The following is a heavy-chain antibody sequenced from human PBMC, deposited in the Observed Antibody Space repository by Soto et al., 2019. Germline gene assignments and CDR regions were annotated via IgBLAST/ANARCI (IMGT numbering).Heavy chain of an antibody. V-gene: IGHV4-59*01. Sequence: SETLSLTCTVSGGSISSYYWSWIRQPPGKGLEWIGYIYYSGSTNYNPSLKSRVTISVDTSKNQFSLKLSSVTAADTAVYYCARDRDYGGNWFDPWGQGTLVT. J-gene: IGHJ5*02. CDR2: IYYSGST. D-gene: IGHD4-17*01. CDR1: GGSISSYY. CDR3: ARDRDYGGNWFDP.